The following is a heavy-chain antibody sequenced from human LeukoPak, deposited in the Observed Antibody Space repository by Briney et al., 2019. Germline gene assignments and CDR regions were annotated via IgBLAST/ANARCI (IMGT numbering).Heavy chain of an antibody. CDR3: ARLKYSSGWAGAFDI. CDR1: GDSTSRSSYY. J-gene: IGHJ3*02. Sequence: SETLSLTCTVSGDSTSRSSYYWGWIRQPPGKGLEWIGSIYYSGGIYYNPSLKSRVTISVDTSKNYFFLQLTSVTAADTAVYFCARLKYSSGWAGAFDIWGQGTMVTVSS. D-gene: IGHD6-19*01. V-gene: IGHV4-39*02. CDR2: IYYSGGI.